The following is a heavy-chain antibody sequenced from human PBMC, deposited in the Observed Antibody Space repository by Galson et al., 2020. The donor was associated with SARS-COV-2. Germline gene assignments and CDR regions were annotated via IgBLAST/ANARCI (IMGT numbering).Heavy chain of an antibody. V-gene: IGHV2-5*02. Sequence: SGPPLVQPTQTLTLTCTFSGFPLSTSGVGVGWIRQPPGQALEWLALIYWDDDKRYSPSLKSRLTITKDTSKNQVVLTMTNMDPVDTATYYCADRPGRSWYGGGAFDIWGQGTMVTVSS. CDR2: IYWDDDK. CDR1: GFPLSTSGVG. D-gene: IGHD6-13*01. CDR3: ADRPGRSWYGGGAFDI. J-gene: IGHJ3*02.